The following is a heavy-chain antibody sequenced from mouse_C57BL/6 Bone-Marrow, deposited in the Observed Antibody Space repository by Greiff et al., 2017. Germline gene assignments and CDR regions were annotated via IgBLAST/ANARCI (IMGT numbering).Heavy chain of an antibody. CDR3: AREPYYSIDY. CDR1: GYTFTSYT. V-gene: IGHV1-4*01. J-gene: IGHJ4*01. Sequence: VQLQESGAELARPGASVKMSCKASGYTFTSYTMHWVKQRPGQGLEWIGYINPSSGYTKYNEKFKGKATLTADKSSSTAYMQLSSLTSEDSAVYYCAREPYYSIDYWGQGTSVTVSS. CDR2: INPSSGYT.